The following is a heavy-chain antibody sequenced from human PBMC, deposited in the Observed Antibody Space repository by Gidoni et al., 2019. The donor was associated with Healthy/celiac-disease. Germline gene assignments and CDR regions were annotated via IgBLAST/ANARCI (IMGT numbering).Heavy chain of an antibody. V-gene: IGHV3-9*01. J-gene: IGHJ4*02. Sequence: EVQLVESGGGLVQPGRSLRLSCAASGFTFDDYAMHWVRQAPGKGLEWGSGISWNSGSIGYADSVKGRFTISRDNAKNSLYLQMNSLRAEDTALYYCAKGDSSSWEVGFGYWGQGTLVTVSS. CDR3: AKGDSSSWEVGFGY. D-gene: IGHD6-13*01. CDR1: GFTFDDYA. CDR2: ISWNSGSI.